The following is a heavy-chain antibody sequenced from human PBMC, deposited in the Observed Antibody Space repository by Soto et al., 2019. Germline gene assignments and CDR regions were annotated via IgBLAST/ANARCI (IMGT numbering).Heavy chain of an antibody. Sequence: QVQLVESGGGVVQPGRSLRLSCAASGFTFSSYGMHWVRQAPGKGLEWVAVIWYDGSNKYYADSVKGRFTISRDNSKNTLYLQMNSLRAEDTAVYYCARDTREGGAFDIWGQGTMVTVSS. D-gene: IGHD1-26*01. J-gene: IGHJ3*02. CDR2: IWYDGSNK. CDR3: ARDTREGGAFDI. V-gene: IGHV3-33*01. CDR1: GFTFSSYG.